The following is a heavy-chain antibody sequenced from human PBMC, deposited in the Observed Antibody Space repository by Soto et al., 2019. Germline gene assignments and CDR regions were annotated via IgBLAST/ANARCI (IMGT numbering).Heavy chain of an antibody. CDR3: ARHKGSYSSGYYYFDY. V-gene: IGHV1-69*01. D-gene: IGHD6-19*01. CDR1: GGTFSTYA. Sequence: QVQLVQSGAEVKQPGSSVKVSCKTSGGTFSTYAIYWVRQAPGQGLEWMVAIIPLFGTADYAQKFQGRVTITADESTSTAYLELSSLRSEDTAVYYCARHKGSYSSGYYYFDYWGQGTLVTVSS. J-gene: IGHJ4*02. CDR2: IIPLFGTA.